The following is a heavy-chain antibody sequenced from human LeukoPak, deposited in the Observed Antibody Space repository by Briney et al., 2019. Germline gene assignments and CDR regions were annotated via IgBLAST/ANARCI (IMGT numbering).Heavy chain of an antibody. CDR1: GGSISSTNW. CDR2: IYYSGST. V-gene: IGHV4-4*02. Sequence: SETLSLTCGVSGGSISSTNWWTWVRQPPGKGLEWIGYIYYSGSTDYNPSLKSRVTISVDTSKNQFSLKLSSVTAADTAVYYCAREEVTKYYFDYWGQGTLVTVSS. D-gene: IGHD4-11*01. CDR3: AREEVTKYYFDY. J-gene: IGHJ4*02.